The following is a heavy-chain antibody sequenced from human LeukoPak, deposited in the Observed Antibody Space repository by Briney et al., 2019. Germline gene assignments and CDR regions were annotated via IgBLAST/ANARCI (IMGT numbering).Heavy chain of an antibody. CDR1: GGSFSGHY. CDR3: ARGENSGSYFSYFDS. D-gene: IGHD3-10*01. J-gene: IGHJ5*01. CDR2: IDHTGRS. Sequence: SETLSFTCAVYGGSFSGHYWTWIRQPPGKGLEWIGEIDHTGRSTYNPSLTSRVTISKDSSKNQFSLSLGSVIAADTAVYFCARGENSGSYFSYFDSWAQGTPVTVSS. V-gene: IGHV4-34*01.